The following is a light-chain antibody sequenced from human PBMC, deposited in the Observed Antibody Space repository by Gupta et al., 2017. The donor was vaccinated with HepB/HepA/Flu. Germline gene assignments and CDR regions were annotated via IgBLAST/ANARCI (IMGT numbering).Light chain of an antibody. CDR3: QSYDTSLGGSV. J-gene: IGLJ2*01. CDR1: SANLGAGFD. Sequence: QSVLTQPPSVSGAPGQTVTISCTGNSANLGAGFDVHWYKKLPGTAPKLLIYTNNNRPSGVPVRFSGSKSGTSASLAITGLQPDDEADYYCQSYDTSLGGSVFGGGTKLTGL. CDR2: TNN. V-gene: IGLV1-40*01.